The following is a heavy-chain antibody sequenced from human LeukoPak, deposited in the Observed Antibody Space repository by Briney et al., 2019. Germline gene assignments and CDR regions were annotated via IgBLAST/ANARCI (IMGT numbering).Heavy chain of an antibody. V-gene: IGHV1-46*01. D-gene: IGHD3-10*01. CDR2: INPSGGST. CDR3: ARGPLWFGELFLQNNWFDP. J-gene: IGHJ5*02. Sequence: ASVKVSCKASGYAFTSYYMHWVRQAPGRGLEWMGIINPSGGSTSYAQKFQGRVTMTRDTSTSTVYMELSSLRSEDTAVYYCARGPLWFGELFLQNNWFDPWGQGTLVTVSS. CDR1: GYAFTSYY.